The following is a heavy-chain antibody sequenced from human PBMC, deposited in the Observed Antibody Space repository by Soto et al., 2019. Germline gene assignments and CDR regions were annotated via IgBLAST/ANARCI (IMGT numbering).Heavy chain of an antibody. CDR3: ARAHSADPIILEMATIEASCVDY. D-gene: IGHD5-12*01. CDR2: ISYDGSNK. Sequence: GGSLRLSCAASGFTFSSYAMHWVRQAPGKGLEWVAVISYDGSNKYYADSVKGRFTISRDNSKNTLYLQMNSLRAEDTAVYYCARAHSADPIILEMATIEASCVDYWGQGTLVTVSS. CDR1: GFTFSSYA. V-gene: IGHV3-30-3*01. J-gene: IGHJ4*02.